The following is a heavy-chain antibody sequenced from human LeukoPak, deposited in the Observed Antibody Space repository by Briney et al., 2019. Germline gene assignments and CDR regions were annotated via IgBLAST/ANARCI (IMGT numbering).Heavy chain of an antibody. V-gene: IGHV4-34*01. Sequence: SETLPLTCAVYGGSFSGYYWSWIRQPPGKGLEWIGEINHSGSTNYNPSLKSRVTISVDTSKNQFSLNLSSVTAADTAVYYCARGPRADDSSGYPVDYWGQGTLVTVSS. CDR3: ARGPRADDSSGYPVDY. J-gene: IGHJ4*02. D-gene: IGHD3-22*01. CDR2: INHSGST. CDR1: GGSFSGYY.